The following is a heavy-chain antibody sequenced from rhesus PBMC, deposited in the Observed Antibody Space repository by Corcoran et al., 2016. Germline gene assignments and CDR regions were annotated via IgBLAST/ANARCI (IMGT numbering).Heavy chain of an antibody. CDR3: ARGLYGSSYGLDS. D-gene: IGHD3-9*01. CDR1: GGSISGFY. CDR2: IGGSWST. J-gene: IGHJ6*01. Sequence: QVQLEESGPGLVKPSETLSLTCAVSGGSISGFYWHWIRQPPGKGVEWVGYIGGSWSTDSNPSLKSRVTISTDTSKNEVSLRLSSVTTADTAVYSCARGLYGSSYGLDSWGQGVVVTVSS. V-gene: IGHV4S5*01.